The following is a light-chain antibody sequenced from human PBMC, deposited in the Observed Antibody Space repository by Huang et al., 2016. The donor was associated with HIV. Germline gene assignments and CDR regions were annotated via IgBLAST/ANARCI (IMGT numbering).Light chain of an antibody. J-gene: IGKJ1*01. CDR2: TAS. Sequence: DIQMTQSPPSLSASVGDRFTFTCRANQNITKSLNWYQQKPGKAPKLLIYTASTLESGVPSRFSGGGSGSRFTLNITNLQPEDFATYYCQQSFSVPRTFG. V-gene: IGKV1-39*01. CDR1: QNITKS. CDR3: QQSFSVPRT.